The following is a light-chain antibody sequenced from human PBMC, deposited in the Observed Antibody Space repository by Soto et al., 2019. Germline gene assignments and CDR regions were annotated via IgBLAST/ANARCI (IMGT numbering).Light chain of an antibody. V-gene: IGKV1-5*03. J-gene: IGKJ4*01. CDR2: KTS. CDR1: QSINTW. Sequence: DIPMTQSPSTLSASIGDRVTITCRASQSINTWLAWYQQKPGKAPKFLIYKTSALASGVPSRFSGSGSGTEFTLTISSLQPDDFATYYCQQYNSYPVTFGGGTKVEIK. CDR3: QQYNSYPVT.